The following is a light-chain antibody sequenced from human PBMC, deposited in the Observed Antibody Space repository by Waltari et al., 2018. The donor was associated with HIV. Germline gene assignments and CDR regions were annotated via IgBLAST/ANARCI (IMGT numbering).Light chain of an antibody. V-gene: IGKV3-20*01. CDR2: GAS. Sequence: EIVLTQSPGTLSLSPGERATLSCRASQSVSRNFLAWYHQKPGQAPRLLIYGASTRAPGIPDRFSGTGSGTDFTLTIIRLEPEDFGVFYCQQYGSSREYTFGQGTKLEIK. CDR1: QSVSRNF. J-gene: IGKJ2*01. CDR3: QQYGSSREYT.